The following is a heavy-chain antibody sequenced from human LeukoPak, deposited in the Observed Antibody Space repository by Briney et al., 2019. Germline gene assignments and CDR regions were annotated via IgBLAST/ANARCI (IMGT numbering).Heavy chain of an antibody. J-gene: IGHJ4*02. D-gene: IGHD5-18*01. Sequence: GGSLRLSCAVSGFTVSSNFMSWVRQAPGKGLEWVSVLYTSGITYYADSVKGRFTISRDNSKNTVFLQMNSLRAEDTAVYYCARDLAGYGPFDYWGQGTLVTVSS. CDR3: ARDLAGYGPFDY. CDR1: GFTVSSNF. V-gene: IGHV3-66*01. CDR2: LYTSGIT.